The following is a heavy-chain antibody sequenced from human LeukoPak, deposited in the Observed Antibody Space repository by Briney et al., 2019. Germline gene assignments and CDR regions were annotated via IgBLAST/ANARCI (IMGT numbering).Heavy chain of an antibody. J-gene: IGHJ3*02. D-gene: IGHD3-10*01. CDR1: GGSISSGGYY. CDR3: ARGTPISSGSYYNCAFDI. V-gene: IGHV4-31*03. CDR2: IYYSGST. Sequence: PSQTLSLTCTVSGGSISSGGYYWSWIRQHPGKGLEWIGYIYYSGSTYYNPSLKSRVTISVDTSKNQFSLKLSSVTAADTAVYYCARGTPISSGSYYNCAFDIWGQGTMVTVSS.